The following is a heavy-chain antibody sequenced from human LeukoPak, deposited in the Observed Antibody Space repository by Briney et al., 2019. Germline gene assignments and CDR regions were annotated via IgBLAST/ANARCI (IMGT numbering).Heavy chain of an antibody. D-gene: IGHD2-2*01. Sequence: GESLKISCXGSGYSFTSYWIGWVRQMSGKGLEWMRIIYPGDSDTRYSPSFQGQVTISADKSISTAYLQWSSLKALDTAMYYCARPVVPAANAFDIRGQGTMVTVSS. V-gene: IGHV5-51*01. CDR1: GYSFTSYW. CDR2: IYPGDSDT. J-gene: IGHJ3*02. CDR3: ARPVVPAANAFDI.